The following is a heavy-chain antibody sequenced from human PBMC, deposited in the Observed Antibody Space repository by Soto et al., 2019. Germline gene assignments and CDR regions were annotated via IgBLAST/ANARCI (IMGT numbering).Heavy chain of an antibody. J-gene: IGHJ4*02. CDR1: GYTFTSYG. CDR2: ISAYNGNT. V-gene: IGHV1-18*01. D-gene: IGHD3-10*01. CDR3: ARVWSWFGELLHFDY. Sequence: GASVKVSCKASGYTFTSYGMHWVRQAPGQRLEWMGWISAYNGNTNYAQKLQGRVTMTTDTSTSTAYMELRSLRSDDTAVYYCARVWSWFGELLHFDYWGQGTLVTVSS.